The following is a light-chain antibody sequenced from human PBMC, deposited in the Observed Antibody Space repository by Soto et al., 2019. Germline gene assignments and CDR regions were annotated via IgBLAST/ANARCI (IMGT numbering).Light chain of an antibody. CDR2: DAS. Sequence: EIVLTQSPATLSLSPGERATLSCRASQSVSSNLAWYQQRPGQPPRLLIYDASNRATGIPARFSGSGSGTDFTLTISSLEPEAFAVYYCQQRTNWPPHTFGGGTKVEVK. J-gene: IGKJ4*01. CDR3: QQRTNWPPHT. CDR1: QSVSSN. V-gene: IGKV3-11*01.